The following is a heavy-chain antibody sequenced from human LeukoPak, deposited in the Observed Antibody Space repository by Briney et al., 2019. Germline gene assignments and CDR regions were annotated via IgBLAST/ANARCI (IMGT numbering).Heavy chain of an antibody. V-gene: IGHV3-11*04. Sequence: GGSLRPSCAASGFTFSDYNMRWIRQAPGKGLEWVSSISRSGSTKYYADSVKGRFTISRDNAKNSLFLQMNSLRAEDTAVYYCARDGVEFYNWFDPWGQGTLVTVSS. CDR1: GFTFSDYN. J-gene: IGHJ5*02. CDR2: ISRSGSTK. D-gene: IGHD2-21*01. CDR3: ARDGVEFYNWFDP.